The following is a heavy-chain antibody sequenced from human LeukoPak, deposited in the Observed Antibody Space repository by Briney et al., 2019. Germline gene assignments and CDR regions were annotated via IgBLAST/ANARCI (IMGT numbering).Heavy chain of an antibody. CDR1: GGSISSYY. CDR2: IYATGST. CDR3: ARVGYSSGWYPLDY. J-gene: IGHJ4*02. V-gene: IGHV4-4*07. Sequence: SETLSLTCTVSGGSISSYYWSWIRQPAGRGLEWIGRIYATGSTNYNPSLKSRVTMSVDTSKNQFSLNLNSVTAADTAVYYCARVGYSSGWYPLDYWGQGTLVTVSS. D-gene: IGHD6-19*01.